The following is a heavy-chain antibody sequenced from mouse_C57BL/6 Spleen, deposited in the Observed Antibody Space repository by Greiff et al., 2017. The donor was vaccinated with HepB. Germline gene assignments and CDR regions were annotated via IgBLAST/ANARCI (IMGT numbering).Heavy chain of an antibody. D-gene: IGHD2-4*01. CDR3: TGDYDYAWFAY. V-gene: IGHV1-15*01. J-gene: IGHJ3*01. Sequence: QVQLQQSGAELVRPGASVTLSCKASGYTFTDYEMHWVKQTPVHGLEWIGAIDPETGGTAYNQKFKGKAILTADKSSSTAYMELRSLTSEDSAVYYCTGDYDYAWFAYWGQGTLVTVSA. CDR1: GYTFTDYE. CDR2: IDPETGGT.